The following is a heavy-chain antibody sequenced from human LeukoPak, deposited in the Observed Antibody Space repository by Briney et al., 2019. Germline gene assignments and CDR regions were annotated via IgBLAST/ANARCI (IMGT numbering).Heavy chain of an antibody. CDR2: IYYSGTT. CDR1: GGSISSGSYY. V-gene: IGHV4-39*01. CDR3: ARGIYWFDP. Sequence: SETLSLTCTVSGGSISSGSYYWGWIRQPPGKGLEWIGSIYYSGTTYYNPSLKSRVTISVDTSKNQFSLKLSSVTAADTAVYYCARGIYWFDPWGQGTLVTVSS. J-gene: IGHJ5*02.